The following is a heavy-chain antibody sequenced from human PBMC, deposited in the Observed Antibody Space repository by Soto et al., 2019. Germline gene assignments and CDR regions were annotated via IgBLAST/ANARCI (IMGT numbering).Heavy chain of an antibody. V-gene: IGHV3-53*01. CDR1: GLTISGKKY. CDR2: LYDVDGS. CDR3: ATWHEREHAYDV. J-gene: IGHJ3*01. D-gene: IGHD1-1*01. Sequence: GGSLRLSCAAFGLTISGKKYVAWVRQAPGKGLEWVSGLYDVDGSFYADSVRGRFTTSSDSSKTTVYLQMNDLRPDDTAVYYCATWHEREHAYDVWGQGTTVTVSS.